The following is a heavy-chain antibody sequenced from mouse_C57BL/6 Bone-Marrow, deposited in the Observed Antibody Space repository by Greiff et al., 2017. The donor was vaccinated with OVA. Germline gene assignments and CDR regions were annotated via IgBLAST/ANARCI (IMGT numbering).Heavy chain of an antibody. Sequence: QVQLQQPGAELVKPGASVKLSCKASGYTFTSYWMQWVKQRPGQGLEWIGEIDPSDSYTNYNQKFKGKATLTVDTSSSTAYMQLSSLTSEDSAVYYCARRALYYGSSYDWYFDVWGTGTTVTVSS. CDR1: GYTFTSYW. J-gene: IGHJ1*03. D-gene: IGHD1-1*01. CDR2: IDPSDSYT. V-gene: IGHV1-50*01. CDR3: ARRALYYGSSYDWYFDV.